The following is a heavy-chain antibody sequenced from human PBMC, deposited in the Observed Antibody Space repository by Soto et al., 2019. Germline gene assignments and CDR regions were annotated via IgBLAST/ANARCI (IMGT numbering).Heavy chain of an antibody. D-gene: IGHD6-19*01. Sequence: QVQLQESGPGLVRPSETLSLNCIVSGGSVSNGSYYWSWIRQPPGKGLEWIGYVYYSGNTKYNPSLKSRLTISVDRSKNQFSLKLSSVTAADTAMYYCVRGGTSGWYWFDPWGQGTLVTVSS. V-gene: IGHV4-61*01. CDR1: GGSVSNGSYY. CDR2: VYYSGNT. J-gene: IGHJ5*02. CDR3: VRGGTSGWYWFDP.